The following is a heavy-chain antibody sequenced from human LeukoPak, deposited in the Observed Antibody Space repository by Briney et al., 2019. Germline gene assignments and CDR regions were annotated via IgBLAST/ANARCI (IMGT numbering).Heavy chain of an antibody. Sequence: PGGSLRLSCAASGFTFDDYAMHWVRQAPGKGLEWVSGISWNSGSIGYADSVKGRFTISRDNAKNSLYLQMNSLRAEDTAVYYCAREAARRYYFDYWGQGTLVTVSS. D-gene: IGHD6-6*01. CDR1: GFTFDDYA. V-gene: IGHV3-9*01. CDR2: ISWNSGSI. CDR3: AREAARRYYFDY. J-gene: IGHJ4*02.